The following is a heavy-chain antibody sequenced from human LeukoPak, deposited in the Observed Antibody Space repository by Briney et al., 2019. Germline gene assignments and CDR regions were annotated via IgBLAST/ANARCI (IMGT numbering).Heavy chain of an antibody. CDR3: ARDRVVTPGYYYYMDV. J-gene: IGHJ6*03. CDR2: INPNSGGT. Sequence: ASVKVSCKASGYTFTGYYMHWVRQAPGQGLEWMGWINPNSGGTNYAQKFQGRVTMTRDTSISTAYMELSRLRSDDTAVYYCARDRVVTPGYYYYMDVWGKGTTVTVSS. D-gene: IGHD4-23*01. V-gene: IGHV1-2*02. CDR1: GYTFTGYY.